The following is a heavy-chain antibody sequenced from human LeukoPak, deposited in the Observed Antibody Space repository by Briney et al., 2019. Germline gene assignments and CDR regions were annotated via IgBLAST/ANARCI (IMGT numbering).Heavy chain of an antibody. D-gene: IGHD3-10*01. CDR2: MNSNSGNT. V-gene: IGHV1-8*01. CDR1: GYSITSYD. CDR3: ARGGTLVRGVATLYGMDV. J-gene: IGHJ6*02. Sequence: ASVKVSCRASGYSITSYDINWVRQAAGQGLEGVGWMNSNSGNTGYARKFQGRVTLTRDTSINTAYMEVNSLTSEDTAVYYCARGGTLVRGVATLYGMDVWGQGTTVTVSS.